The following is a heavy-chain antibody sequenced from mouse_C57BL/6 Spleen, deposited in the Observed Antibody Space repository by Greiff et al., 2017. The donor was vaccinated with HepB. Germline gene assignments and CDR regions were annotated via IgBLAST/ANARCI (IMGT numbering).Heavy chain of an antibody. Sequence: QVQLKQPGAELVKPGASVKMSCKASGYTFTSYWITWVKQRPGQGLEWIGDIYPGSGSTNYNEKFKSKATLTVDTSSSTAYMQLSSLTSEDSAVYYCARGVITSAMDYWGQGTSVTVSS. V-gene: IGHV1-55*01. D-gene: IGHD1-1*01. CDR2: IYPGSGST. J-gene: IGHJ4*01. CDR1: GYTFTSYW. CDR3: ARGVITSAMDY.